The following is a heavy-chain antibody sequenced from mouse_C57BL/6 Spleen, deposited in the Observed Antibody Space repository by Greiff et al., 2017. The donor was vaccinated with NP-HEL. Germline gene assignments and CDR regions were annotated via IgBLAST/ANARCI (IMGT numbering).Heavy chain of an antibody. D-gene: IGHD2-14*01. CDR2: IYPSDSET. V-gene: IGHV1-61*01. Sequence: QVQLQQPGAELVRPGSSVKLSCKASGYTFTSYWMDWVKQRPGQGLEWIGNIYPSDSETHYNQKFKDKATLTVDKSSSTAYMQLSSLTSEDSAVYYCARSYVGGGFAYWGQGTLVTVSA. CDR1: GYTFTSYW. J-gene: IGHJ3*01. CDR3: ARSYVGGGFAY.